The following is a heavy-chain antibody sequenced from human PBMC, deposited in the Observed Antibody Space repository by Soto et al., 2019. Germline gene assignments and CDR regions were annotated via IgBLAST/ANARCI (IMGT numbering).Heavy chain of an antibody. D-gene: IGHD5-18*01. J-gene: IGHJ4*02. CDR1: GDTFTNNW. CDR3: ARRRGYSYDFDY. V-gene: IGHV5-10-1*01. CDR2: IDPSDSRT. Sequence: AVQSMKVSCNASGDTFTNNWSSWVRKKPGQGLEWMGRIDPSDSRTKYNPSFEGHVTISIDKSINTAFLQWSSLRASDTAVYFCARRRGYSYDFDYWGQGPLVTGPS.